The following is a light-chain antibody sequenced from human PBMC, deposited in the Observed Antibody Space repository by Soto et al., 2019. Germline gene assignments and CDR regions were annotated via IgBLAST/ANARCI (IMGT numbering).Light chain of an antibody. Sequence: QSVLTQPASVSASPGQSITISCTGTSRDFGAYNYVSWYQQYPGKAPKLIIYDVVKRPSGISNRFSGSKSGNTASLTISGLQAEDEADYYCASYGTVSILYVFGTGTKVTVL. CDR1: SRDFGAYNY. V-gene: IGLV2-14*01. CDR3: ASYGTVSILYV. CDR2: DVV. J-gene: IGLJ1*01.